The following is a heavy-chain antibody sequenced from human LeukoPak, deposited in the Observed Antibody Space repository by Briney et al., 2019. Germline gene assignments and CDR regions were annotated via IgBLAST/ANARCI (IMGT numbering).Heavy chain of an antibody. J-gene: IGHJ6*03. V-gene: IGHV3-23*01. Sequence: PGGSLRLSCAASGFTFSSYAMSWVRQAPGKGLEWVSAISGSGGSTYYADSVKGRFTISRDNSKNTLYLQMNSLRAEDTAVYYCAKIVVVPAAMIGYYYYMDVWGKGTTVTVSS. D-gene: IGHD2-2*01. CDR2: ISGSGGST. CDR3: AKIVVVPAAMIGYYYYMDV. CDR1: GFTFSSYA.